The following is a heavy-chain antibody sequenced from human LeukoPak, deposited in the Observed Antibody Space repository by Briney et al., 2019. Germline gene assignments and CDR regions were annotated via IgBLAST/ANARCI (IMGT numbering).Heavy chain of an antibody. CDR3: ARDLSGYSGYDYFLI. CDR2: IIPILGIA. CDR1: GGTFSSYA. Sequence: ASVKVSCKASGGTFSSYAISWVRQAPGQGLEWMGRIIPILGIANYAQKFQGRVTITADKSTSTAYMELSSLRSEDTAVYYCARDLSGYSGYDYFLIWGQGTLVTVSS. J-gene: IGHJ4*02. D-gene: IGHD5-12*01. V-gene: IGHV1-69*04.